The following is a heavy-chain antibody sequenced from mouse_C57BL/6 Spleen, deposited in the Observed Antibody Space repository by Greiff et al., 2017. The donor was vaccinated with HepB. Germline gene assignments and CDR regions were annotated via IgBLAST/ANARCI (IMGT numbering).Heavy chain of an antibody. V-gene: IGHV1-15*01. J-gene: IGHJ1*03. CDR2: IDPETGGT. CDR3: TREEDGNYVGRYFDV. Sequence: VKLQESGAELVRPGASVTLSCKASGYTFTDYEMHWVKQTPVHGLEWIGAIDPETGGTAYNQKFKGKAILTADKSSSTAYMELRSLTSEDSAVYYCTREEDGNYVGRYFDVWGTGTTVTVSS. CDR1: GYTFTDYE. D-gene: IGHD2-1*01.